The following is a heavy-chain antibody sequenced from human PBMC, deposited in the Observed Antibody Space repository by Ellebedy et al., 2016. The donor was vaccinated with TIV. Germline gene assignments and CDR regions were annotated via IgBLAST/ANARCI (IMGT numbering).Heavy chain of an antibody. J-gene: IGHJ5*02. CDR1: GESVSSNSAA. V-gene: IGHV6-1*01. Sequence: SQTLSLTCAISGESVSSNSAAWNWIRQSPSRGLEWLGRTYYRSKWYNDYAVSVKSRISINPDTSKNQFSLQLNSVTPEDTAVYFCARSGRTYYNAWFDPWGQGTLVTVSS. CDR2: TYYRSKWYN. D-gene: IGHD3-10*01. CDR3: ARSGRTYYNAWFDP.